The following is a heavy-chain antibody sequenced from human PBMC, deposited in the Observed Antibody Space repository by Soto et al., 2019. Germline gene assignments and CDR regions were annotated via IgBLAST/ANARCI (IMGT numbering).Heavy chain of an antibody. Sequence: QVQLQESGPGLVKPSGTLSLTCAVSSDSISSSNWWSWVRQPPGKGLEWIGEIYHSGSTNYNPSLKSRFTISVDKSKNQFSLKLTSVTAAGTAIFYCARARGGYYGDHRYFDLWGRGTLVTVSS. D-gene: IGHD3-10*01. J-gene: IGHJ2*01. V-gene: IGHV4-4*02. CDR1: SDSISSSNW. CDR2: IYHSGST. CDR3: ARARGGYYGDHRYFDL.